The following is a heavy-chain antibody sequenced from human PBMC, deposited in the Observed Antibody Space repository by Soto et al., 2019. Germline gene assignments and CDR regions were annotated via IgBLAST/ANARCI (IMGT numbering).Heavy chain of an antibody. J-gene: IGHJ4*02. Sequence: ASVKVSCKASGYTFTSYAMHWVRQAPGQRHERMGWINAGNGNTKYSQKFQGRVTITRDTSASTAYMELSSLRSEDTAVYFFACSYFCVDCYLITYFVFWGQGTLVTVSS. CDR2: INAGNGNT. CDR1: GYTFTSYA. D-gene: IGHD2-21*02. V-gene: IGHV1-3*01. CDR3: ACSYFCVDCYLITYFVF.